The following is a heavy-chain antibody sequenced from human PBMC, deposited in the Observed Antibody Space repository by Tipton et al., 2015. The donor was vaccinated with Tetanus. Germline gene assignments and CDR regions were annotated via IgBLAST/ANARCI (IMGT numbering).Heavy chain of an antibody. CDR2: LNPKTGST. J-gene: IGHJ6*02. V-gene: IGHV1-8*01. CDR1: GYTFTAYG. Sequence: QLVQSGPEVKNPGASVKVSCTASGYTFTAYGLDWVRQAAGRGFEWVAWLNPKTGSTAYAQKFQGRVSVTTDTSISTAYMELSSLRFDDTAVYYCASGSAIRHGLDVWGHGTTVIVSS. D-gene: IGHD2-2*01. CDR3: ASGSAIRHGLDV.